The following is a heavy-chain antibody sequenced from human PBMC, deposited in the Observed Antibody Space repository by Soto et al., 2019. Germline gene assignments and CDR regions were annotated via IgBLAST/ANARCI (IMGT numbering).Heavy chain of an antibody. CDR2: IKQDGSEQ. V-gene: IGHV3-7*01. J-gene: IGHJ6*02. CDR3: ARIASTGRGWDV. D-gene: IGHD6-13*01. CDR1: GFTFSSYW. Sequence: EVQLVESGGGLVQPGGSLRLSCAASGFTFSSYWMSWVRQAPVKGLEWVGNIKQDGSEQNYVDFVKGRFTISRDNANNSLYLQMNSLRAEDTDVYYCARIASTGRGWDVWGQGTTVVVSS.